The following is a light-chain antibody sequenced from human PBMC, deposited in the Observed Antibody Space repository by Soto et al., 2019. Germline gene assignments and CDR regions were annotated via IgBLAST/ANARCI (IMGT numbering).Light chain of an antibody. CDR2: GAS. CDR3: QQYNNWPPVT. J-gene: IGKJ1*01. Sequence: EIVMTQSPATLSVSPGERATLSCRASQSVSSNLAWYQQKPGQAPRLLIYGASTRATGIPTRFSGSGSGTEFTLTISSLQSEDFAVYYCQQYNNWPPVTFGQGTKVKIK. CDR1: QSVSSN. V-gene: IGKV3-15*01.